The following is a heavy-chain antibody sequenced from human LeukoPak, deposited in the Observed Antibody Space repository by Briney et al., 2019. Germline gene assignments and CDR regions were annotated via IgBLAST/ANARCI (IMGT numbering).Heavy chain of an antibody. CDR2: IRSKAYGGTT. CDR1: GFTVSSNY. V-gene: IGHV3-49*03. J-gene: IGHJ6*03. CDR3: TRDVWRSFEYSSSWYGELYYYYYMDV. D-gene: IGHD6-13*01. Sequence: GESLRLSCAASGFTVSSNYMSWFRQAPGKGLEWVGFIRSKAYGGTTEYAASVKGKFTISRDDSKSIAYLQMNSLKTEDTAVYYCTRDVWRSFEYSSSWYGELYYYYYMDVWGKGTTVTVSS.